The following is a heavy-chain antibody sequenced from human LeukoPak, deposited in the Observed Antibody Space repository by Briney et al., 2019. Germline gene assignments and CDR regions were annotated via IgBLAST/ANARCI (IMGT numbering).Heavy chain of an antibody. CDR3: VKGEATLFRGVMVS. D-gene: IGHD3-10*01. CDR2: ISVSGGSA. J-gene: IGHJ5*02. V-gene: IGHV3-23*01. CDR1: GFTFTGFA. Sequence: GRSQRLSCAASGFTFTGFAMTCVRQAPGKGMEWVSTISVSGGSAYYADAVKGRFTISRDNSKNTLFLQMNSLRAEDTAAYYCVKGEATLFRGVMVSWGQGTLVTVSS.